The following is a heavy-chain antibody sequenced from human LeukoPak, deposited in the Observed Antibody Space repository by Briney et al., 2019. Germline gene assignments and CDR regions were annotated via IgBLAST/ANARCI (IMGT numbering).Heavy chain of an antibody. CDR2: IYSGGST. D-gene: IGHD1-1*01. Sequence: GGSLRLSCAASGFTVRSNYMSRVRQAPGKELEWVSVIYSGGSTYYADSVKGRFTISRDNSKNTLYLQMNSLRAEDTAVYYCARGRYDWNDVGYFDYWGQGTLVSVSS. V-gene: IGHV3-53*01. CDR3: ARGRYDWNDVGYFDY. CDR1: GFTVRSNY. J-gene: IGHJ4*02.